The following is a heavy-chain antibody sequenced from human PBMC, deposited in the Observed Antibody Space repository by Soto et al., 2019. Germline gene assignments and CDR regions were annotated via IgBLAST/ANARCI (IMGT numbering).Heavy chain of an antibody. J-gene: IGHJ4*01. D-gene: IGHD4-17*01. V-gene: IGHV3-7*03. CDR3: ARTTYLYY. Sequence: PGGSLRLSCAPSGFPFSNYWMSWVRQAPGKGLEWVANIKEDGSGKNYVDSVKGRFTISRDNAKNTLYLQMNSLRAEDTAVYYCARTTYLYYWGHGT. CDR1: GFPFSNYW. CDR2: IKEDGSGK.